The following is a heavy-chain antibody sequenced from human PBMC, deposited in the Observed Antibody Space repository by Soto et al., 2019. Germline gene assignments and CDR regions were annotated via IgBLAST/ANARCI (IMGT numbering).Heavy chain of an antibody. CDR1: GFTFSGSA. CDR2: IRSKANSYAT. Sequence: VGSLRLSCAASGFTFSGSAMHWVRQASGKGLEGVGGIRSKANSYATAYAASVKGRFTISRDDSKNTAYLQMNSLKTEDTAVYYCTRHLDVDIVATIRGEYYYYGMDVWGQGTTVTVSS. J-gene: IGHJ6*02. V-gene: IGHV3-73*01. D-gene: IGHD5-12*01. CDR3: TRHLDVDIVATIRGEYYYYGMDV.